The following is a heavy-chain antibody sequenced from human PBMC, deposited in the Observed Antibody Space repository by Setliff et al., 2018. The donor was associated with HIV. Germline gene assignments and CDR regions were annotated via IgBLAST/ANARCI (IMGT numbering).Heavy chain of an antibody. D-gene: IGHD6-19*01. CDR1: GFTFSNYE. J-gene: IGHJ4*02. Sequence: HPGGSLRLSCAASGFTFSNYEMNWVRQASGKGLEWLSYISSSGGTIYYADSVKGRFTISRDNAKDSLYLQINSLRAEDTAIYYCAKPGYSSGGFDYWGQGTLVTVSS. CDR2: ISSSGGTI. CDR3: AKPGYSSGGFDY. V-gene: IGHV3-48*03.